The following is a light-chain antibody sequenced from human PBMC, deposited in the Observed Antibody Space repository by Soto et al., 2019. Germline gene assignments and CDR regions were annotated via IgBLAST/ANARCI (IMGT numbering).Light chain of an antibody. CDR1: QSISSW. CDR3: QQYNSYPWT. J-gene: IGKJ1*01. V-gene: IGKV1-5*03. CDR2: KAS. Sequence: DIQVTQSPSTLSASVGDRVTITCRASQSISSWLAWYQRKPGKAPNLLIHKASSLESGVPSRFSGSGSGTEFTLTISSLQPDDFANYDCQQYNSYPWTFGQGTKVEIK.